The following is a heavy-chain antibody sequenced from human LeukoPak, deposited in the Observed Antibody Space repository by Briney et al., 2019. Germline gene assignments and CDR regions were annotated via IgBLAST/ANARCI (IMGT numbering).Heavy chain of an antibody. Sequence: PSEILSLTCTVSGGSMSSSSYYWTWVRQPPGKGLEWIGYISYTGSTSYNPSLESRVTISADTSKNQFSLRLTSVTAADTAVYYCAKVPARRVVTTPTYFDYWGQGTLVTVSS. CDR2: ISYTGST. V-gene: IGHV4-61*01. CDR1: GGSMSSSSYY. J-gene: IGHJ4*02. D-gene: IGHD2-21*02. CDR3: AKVPARRVVTTPTYFDY.